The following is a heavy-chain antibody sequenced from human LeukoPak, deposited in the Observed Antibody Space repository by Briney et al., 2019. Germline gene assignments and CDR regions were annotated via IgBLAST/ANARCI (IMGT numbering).Heavy chain of an antibody. D-gene: IGHD3-16*01. CDR1: GGSITSGDYY. CDR2: IYYSGST. J-gene: IGHJ3*02. CDR3: ATLITSPNAFDI. Sequence: SETLSLTCTVSGGSITSGDYYWSWIRQPPGKGLEWIGYIYYSGSTYYNPSLKSRVTISVDTSRNQFSLKLSSMTAADTAVYYCATLITSPNAFDIWGQGTVVTVFS. V-gene: IGHV4-30-4*01.